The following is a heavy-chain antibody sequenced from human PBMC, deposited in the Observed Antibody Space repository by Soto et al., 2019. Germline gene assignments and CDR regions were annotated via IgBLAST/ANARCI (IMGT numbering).Heavy chain of an antibody. CDR3: SRDGVGDGYSNSYYGMDV. D-gene: IGHD4-4*01. CDR1: GGTFSSYA. Sequence: QVQLVQSGAEVKKPGSSVKVSCKASGGTFSSYAISWVRQAPGQGLEWMGGIIPIFGKANYAKKFQGRVTITADESTSTAYMELSSLRSEDTAVYYCSRDGVGDGYSNSYYGMDVWGQGTTVTVSS. J-gene: IGHJ6*02. CDR2: IIPIFGKA. V-gene: IGHV1-69*12.